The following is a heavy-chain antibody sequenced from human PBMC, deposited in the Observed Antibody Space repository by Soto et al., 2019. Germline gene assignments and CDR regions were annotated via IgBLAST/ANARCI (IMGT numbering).Heavy chain of an antibody. CDR2: MNSFSGGS. CDR1: GYKLADYN. J-gene: IGHJ4*02. V-gene: IGHV1-8*02. Sequence: QVQLVQSGAEVKRPGASVKVSCTTSGYKLADYNMNWVRQATGRGLEWLGYMNSFSGGSDFAPKFQDRLTLTKNTSISTAYLELTNLRDDDTAVYYCARGSAFQRTGNSDFWGQGTPVTVSS. CDR3: ARGSAFQRTGNSDF. D-gene: IGHD6-19*01.